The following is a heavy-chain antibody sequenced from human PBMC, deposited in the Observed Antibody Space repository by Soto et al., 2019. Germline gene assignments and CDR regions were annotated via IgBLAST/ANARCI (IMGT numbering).Heavy chain of an antibody. V-gene: IGHV3-23*01. D-gene: IGHD6-13*01. Sequence: AGGSLRLSCAASGFTFSSYAMSWVRQAPGKGLEWVSAISGSGGSTYYADSVRGRFTISRDNSKNTLYLQMNSLRAEDTAVYYCAKDHQWGIAAAGRSSSGWYWGYFDYWGQGTLVTVSS. CDR3: AKDHQWGIAAAGRSSSGWYWGYFDY. CDR1: GFTFSSYA. CDR2: ISGSGGST. J-gene: IGHJ4*02.